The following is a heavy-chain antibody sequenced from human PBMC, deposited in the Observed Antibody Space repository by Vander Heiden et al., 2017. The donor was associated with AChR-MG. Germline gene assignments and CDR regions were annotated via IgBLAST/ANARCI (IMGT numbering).Heavy chain of an antibody. CDR2: ISGNGGST. D-gene: IGHD3-22*01. Sequence: QLLQSGGCLLQPGWSVRLSRAAPGFAFSSSAVRGVRQAPGKGLEWVSGISGNGGSTYYADSVKGRFTISIDNSKNTLYLQMNSLRAEDTAVYYCAKDRTTYIVSSGYMAFAFDIWGQGTMVTVSS. CDR3: AKDRTTYIVSSGYMAFAFDI. V-gene: IGHV3-23*01. CDR1: GFAFSSSA. J-gene: IGHJ3*02.